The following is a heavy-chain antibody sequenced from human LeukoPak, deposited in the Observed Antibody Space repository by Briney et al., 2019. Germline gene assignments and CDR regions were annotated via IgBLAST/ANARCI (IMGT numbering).Heavy chain of an antibody. J-gene: IGHJ4*02. D-gene: IGHD3-22*01. Sequence: GGSLRLSCAASGFTFSSYSMNWVRQAPGKGLEWVSSISSSSSYIYYADSVKGRFTTSRDNAKNSLYLQMNSLRAEDTAVYYCARLPLYDSSGYYQPFDYWGQGTLVTVSS. V-gene: IGHV3-21*01. CDR3: ARLPLYDSSGYYQPFDY. CDR1: GFTFSSYS. CDR2: ISSSSSYI.